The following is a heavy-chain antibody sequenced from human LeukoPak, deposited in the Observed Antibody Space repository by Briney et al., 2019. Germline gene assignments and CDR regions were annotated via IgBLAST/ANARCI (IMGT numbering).Heavy chain of an antibody. CDR2: IIPIFGTA. V-gene: IGHV1-69*13. J-gene: IGHJ5*02. D-gene: IGHD3-16*01. Sequence: SVKVSCKASGITFSSYAISWVRQAPGQGLEWMGGIIPIFGTANYAQKFQGRVTITADESPSTAYMELSSLRSEDTAVYYCARARSLMITSAFNWFDPWGQGTLVTVSS. CDR1: GITFSSYA. CDR3: ARARSLMITSAFNWFDP.